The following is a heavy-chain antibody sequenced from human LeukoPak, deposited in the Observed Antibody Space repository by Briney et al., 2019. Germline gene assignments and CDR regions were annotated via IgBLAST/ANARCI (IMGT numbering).Heavy chain of an antibody. CDR1: GVTFSSYE. J-gene: IGHJ5*02. Sequence: GGALRLSCAASGVTFSSYEMNWVREAPGEGLWWVSYISSSGSNIYYADSVKGRVTISRDNAKNSLYLQMNSLRAEDTAVYYCARGLAVAGDGSWFDPWGQGTLVTVSS. V-gene: IGHV3-48*03. D-gene: IGHD6-19*01. CDR3: ARGLAVAGDGSWFDP. CDR2: ISSSGSNI.